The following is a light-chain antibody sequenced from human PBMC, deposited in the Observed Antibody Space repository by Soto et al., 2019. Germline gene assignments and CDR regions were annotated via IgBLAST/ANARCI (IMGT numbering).Light chain of an antibody. V-gene: IGKV3-20*01. CDR3: QQYGSSPWK. CDR2: GAS. CDR1: QSVSSSH. J-gene: IGKJ1*01. Sequence: EIVLTQSPGTLSLSPGERATLSCRASQSVSSSHLARYQQKPGQAPRPLIYGASSRAIGIPDRFSGSGSGTDFTLTISGLERIDFAVYYCQQYGSSPWKFGEGTKVEIK.